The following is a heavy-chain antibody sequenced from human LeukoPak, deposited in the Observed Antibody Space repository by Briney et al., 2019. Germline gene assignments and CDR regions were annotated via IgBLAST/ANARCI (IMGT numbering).Heavy chain of an antibody. CDR2: ISGSGGST. Sequence: PGGSLRLSCAASGFTFSSYAMSWVRQARGKGLEWVSAISGSGGSTYYADSVKGRFTISRDNSKNTLYLQMNSLRAEDTAVYYCAKRRGEVAWLPYYYYCYMDAWGKGTTVTVSS. J-gene: IGHJ6*03. CDR3: AKRRGEVAWLPYYYYCYMDA. V-gene: IGHV3-23*01. D-gene: IGHD5-12*01. CDR1: GFTFSSYA.